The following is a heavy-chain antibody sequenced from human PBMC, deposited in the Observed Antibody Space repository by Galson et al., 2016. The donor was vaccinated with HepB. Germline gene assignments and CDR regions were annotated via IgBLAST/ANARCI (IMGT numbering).Heavy chain of an antibody. CDR1: GFTFNNYW. CDR3: VRDMYGSYFAFDI. V-gene: IGHV3-74*01. Sequence: SLRLSCAASGFTFNNYWMHWVRQAPGRGLDWGSRINNDGSSSTYADSVKGRFTISRDNAKNTLYLQMNSLRAEDTTVYYCVRDMYGSYFAFDIWGQGTMVTVSS. J-gene: IGHJ3*02. CDR2: INNDGSSS. D-gene: IGHD1-26*01.